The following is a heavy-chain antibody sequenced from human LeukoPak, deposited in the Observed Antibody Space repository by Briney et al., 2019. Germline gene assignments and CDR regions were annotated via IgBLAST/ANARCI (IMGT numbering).Heavy chain of an antibody. Sequence: GGSLRLSCAASGFTFSSYAMSWVRQAPGKGLEWVSAISGSGGSTYYADSVKGRFTISRDNSKNTLYLQMNSLRAEDTAVYYCAIPPRQLLLCHLDYWGQGTLVTVSS. V-gene: IGHV3-23*01. J-gene: IGHJ4*02. D-gene: IGHD2-15*01. CDR3: AIPPRQLLLCHLDY. CDR2: ISGSGGST. CDR1: GFTFSSYA.